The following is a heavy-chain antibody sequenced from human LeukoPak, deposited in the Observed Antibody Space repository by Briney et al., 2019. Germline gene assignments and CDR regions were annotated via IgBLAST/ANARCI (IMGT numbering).Heavy chain of an antibody. CDR1: GGSIRSYY. Sequence: SETLSLTCTVSGGSIRSYYWSWIPQPPGKGLEWIGYIYYSGSTNYNPSLKSRVTISVDTSKNQFSLKLSSVTAADTAVYYCARQNPSGSYGYYFDYWGQGTLVTVSS. CDR2: IYYSGST. V-gene: IGHV4-59*08. J-gene: IGHJ4*02. D-gene: IGHD1-26*01. CDR3: ARQNPSGSYGYYFDY.